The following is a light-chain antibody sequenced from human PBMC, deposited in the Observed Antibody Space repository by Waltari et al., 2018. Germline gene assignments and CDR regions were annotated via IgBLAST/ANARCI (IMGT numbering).Light chain of an antibody. V-gene: IGLV2-23*02. CDR1: SSDVGSYNL. J-gene: IGLJ2*01. Sequence: QSALTQPASVSGSPGQSITISCTGTSSDVGSYNLVSWYQQHPGKAPKPVIYEVSKRPSGVSNRFSGSKSCNTASLTISGLQAEDEADYYCCSYAGSSTRVVFGGGTKLTVL. CDR2: EVS. CDR3: CSYAGSSTRVV.